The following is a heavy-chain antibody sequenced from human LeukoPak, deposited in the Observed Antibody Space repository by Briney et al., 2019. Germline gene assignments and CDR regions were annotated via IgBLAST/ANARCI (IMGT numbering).Heavy chain of an antibody. CDR2: MNPNSGNT. J-gene: IGHJ4*02. CDR1: GYTFTSYG. CDR3: ARGVLTYYYDSSGHYYFDY. V-gene: IGHV1-8*02. Sequence: ASVKVSCKASGYTFTSYGISWVRQATGQGLEWMGWMNPNSGNTGYAQKFQGRVTMTRNTSISTAYMELSSLRSEDTAVYYCARGVLTYYYDSSGHYYFDYWGQGTLVTVSS. D-gene: IGHD3-22*01.